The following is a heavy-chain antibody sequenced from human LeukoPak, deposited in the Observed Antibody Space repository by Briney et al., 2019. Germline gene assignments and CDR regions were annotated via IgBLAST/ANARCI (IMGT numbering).Heavy chain of an antibody. CDR2: IWYDGTNR. V-gene: IGHV3-30*02. CDR1: GFTFSDYG. Sequence: GGSLRLSCAASGFTFSDYGIHWVRQAPGKGLEWVAVIWYDGTNRYYTDSVKGRFIISRDNSKNTLYLQMNSLRAEDTALYYCAKDVSSSHYYGMDVWGQGTTVTVSS. J-gene: IGHJ6*02. CDR3: AKDVSSSHYYGMDV. D-gene: IGHD6-13*01.